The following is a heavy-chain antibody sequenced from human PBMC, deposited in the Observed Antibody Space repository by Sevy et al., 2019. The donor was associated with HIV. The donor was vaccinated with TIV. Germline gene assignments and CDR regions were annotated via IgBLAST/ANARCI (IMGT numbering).Heavy chain of an antibody. Sequence: GGSLRLSCAASGFTFSSYAMHWVRQAPGKGLEWVAVISYDGSNKYYADSVKGRFTISRDNSKNTLYLQMNSLRAEDTAVYYCARTLRITMIVVVGGDDAFVIWGQGTMVTVSS. CDR1: GFTFSSYA. CDR2: ISYDGSNK. V-gene: IGHV3-30-3*01. J-gene: IGHJ3*02. CDR3: ARTLRITMIVVVGGDDAFVI. D-gene: IGHD3-22*01.